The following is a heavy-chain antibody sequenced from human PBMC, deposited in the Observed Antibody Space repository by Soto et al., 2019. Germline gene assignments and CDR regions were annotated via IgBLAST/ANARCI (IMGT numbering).Heavy chain of an antibody. D-gene: IGHD2-2*01. CDR2: IYYSGST. CDR1: GGSISSSSYY. Sequence: SETLSLTCTVSGGSISSSSYYWGWIRQPPGKGLEWIGSIYYSGSTYYNPSLKSRVTISVDTSKNQFSLKLSSVTAADTAVYYCASNGYFSSTSCYARVYYYYYMDVWGKGTTVTVSS. J-gene: IGHJ6*03. CDR3: ASNGYFSSTSCYARVYYYYYMDV. V-gene: IGHV4-39*01.